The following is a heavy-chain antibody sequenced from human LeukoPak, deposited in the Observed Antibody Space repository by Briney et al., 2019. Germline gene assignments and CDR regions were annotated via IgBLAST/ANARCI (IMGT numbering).Heavy chain of an antibody. Sequence: SETLSLTCTVSGGSISSYYWSWIRQPPGKGLEWIGYIYCSGSTNYNPSLKSRVTISVDTSKNQFSLKLSSVTAADTAVYYCARDLSRTNWFDPWGQGTLVTVSS. CDR1: GGSISSYY. J-gene: IGHJ5*02. CDR2: IYCSGST. D-gene: IGHD3-16*02. V-gene: IGHV4-59*01. CDR3: ARDLSRTNWFDP.